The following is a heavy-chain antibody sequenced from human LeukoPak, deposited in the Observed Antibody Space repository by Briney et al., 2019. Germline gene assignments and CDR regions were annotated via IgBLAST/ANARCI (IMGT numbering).Heavy chain of an antibody. V-gene: IGHV3-23*01. Sequence: GGSLRLSCAASGFTFSSYSMSWVRQAPGKGLEWVSGFSVSDKTTYYADSVKGRFIISRDNSKNTLYLQINSLRAEDTAVYYCAKDPSMYHGDYIIHWGQGTLVIVSS. J-gene: IGHJ4*02. CDR1: GFTFSSYS. CDR3: AKDPSMYHGDYIIH. D-gene: IGHD4-17*01. CDR2: FSVSDKTT.